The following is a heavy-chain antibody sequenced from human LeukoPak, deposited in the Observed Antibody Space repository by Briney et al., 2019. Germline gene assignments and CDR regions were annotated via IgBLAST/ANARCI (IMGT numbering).Heavy chain of an antibody. V-gene: IGHV3-23*01. Sequence: PGGSLRLSCAASGFTFSSYAMSWVRQAPGKGLEWVSAISGSGGSTHYADSVKGRFTISRDNSKNTLYLQMNSLRAEDTAVYYCAKGAQYGSSLSNWFDPWGQGALVTVSS. CDR2: ISGSGGST. D-gene: IGHD6-19*01. CDR3: AKGAQYGSSLSNWFDP. J-gene: IGHJ5*02. CDR1: GFTFSSYA.